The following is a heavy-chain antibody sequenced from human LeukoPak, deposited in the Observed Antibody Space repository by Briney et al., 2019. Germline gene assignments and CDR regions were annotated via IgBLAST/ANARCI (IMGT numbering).Heavy chain of an antibody. D-gene: IGHD4-17*01. CDR3: ARLTTTVTTPFDY. V-gene: IGHV3-21*01. CDR2: ISSSSSYI. CDR1: GFTFSIYN. J-gene: IGHJ4*02. Sequence: PGGSLRLSCAASGFTFSIYNMNWVRQAPGKGLEWVSSISSSSSYIYYTDSVKGRFTISRDNAKNSLYLQMNRLRAEDTAVYYCARLTTTVTTPFDYWGQGTLVTVSS.